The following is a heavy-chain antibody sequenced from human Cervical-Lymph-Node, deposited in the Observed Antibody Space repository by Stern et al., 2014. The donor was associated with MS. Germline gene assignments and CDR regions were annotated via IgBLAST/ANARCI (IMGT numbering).Heavy chain of an antibody. CDR2: IKQDGSEK. J-gene: IGHJ4*02. CDR1: GLSFSDYW. CDR3: ARGRDYFGP. Sequence: EVQLVESGGGLAHPGGSLGLSGAPSGLSFSDYWMSWVRQAPGKGLEGVAYIKQDGSEKYYLDSVKGRFTISRDNTKNSLSLQMNSLRAEDTAFYYCARGRDYFGPWGQGTLVTVSS. V-gene: IGHV3-7*01.